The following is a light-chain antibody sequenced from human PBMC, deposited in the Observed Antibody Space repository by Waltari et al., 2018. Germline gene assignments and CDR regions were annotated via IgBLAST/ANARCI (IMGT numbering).Light chain of an antibody. J-gene: IGLJ2*01. V-gene: IGLV3-19*01. CDR2: GKN. Sequence: SSELTQDPAVSVALGQTVRITCHGDSLRSYYASWYQQKPGQAPVLVIYGKNNRPTGIPDRLSGSSSGNTASLTITGAQAEDEADYYCNSRDSSGNLVVFGGGTKLTVL. CDR1: SLRSYY. CDR3: NSRDSSGNLVV.